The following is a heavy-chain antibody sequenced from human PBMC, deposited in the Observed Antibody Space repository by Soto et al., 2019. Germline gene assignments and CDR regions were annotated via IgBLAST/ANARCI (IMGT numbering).Heavy chain of an antibody. V-gene: IGHV1-69*13. D-gene: IGHD3-22*01. Sequence: SVKVSCKASGGTFSSYAISWVRQAPGQGLEWMGGIIPIFGTANYAQKFQGRVTITADESTSTAYMELSSLRSEDTAVYYCASTSYYYDSSGYPHFDYWGQGTLVTVSS. J-gene: IGHJ4*02. CDR2: IIPIFGTA. CDR1: GGTFSSYA. CDR3: ASTSYYYDSSGYPHFDY.